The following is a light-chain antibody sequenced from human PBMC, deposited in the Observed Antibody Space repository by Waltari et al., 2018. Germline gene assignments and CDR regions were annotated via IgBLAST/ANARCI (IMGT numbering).Light chain of an antibody. Sequence: QLTQSPSFLSPSVGDRVTITCRASQTISIYLAWYQQKPGKAPKLLIYAASTLQRWVPSRFSGSASGTEFSLTISSLQPEDSATYYCQQLNSYRYTFGQGTKLEIK. J-gene: IGKJ2*01. CDR3: QQLNSYRYT. CDR2: AAS. V-gene: IGKV1-9*01. CDR1: QTISIY.